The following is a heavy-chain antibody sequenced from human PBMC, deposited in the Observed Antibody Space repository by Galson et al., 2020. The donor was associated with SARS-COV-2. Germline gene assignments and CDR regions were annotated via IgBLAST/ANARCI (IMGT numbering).Heavy chain of an antibody. CDR1: GFTFSSYA. D-gene: IGHD3-3*01. Sequence: GESLKISCAASGFTFSSYAMSWVRQAPGKGLEWVSAISGSGGSTYYADSVKGRFTISRDNSKNTLYLQMNSLRAEDTAVYYCAKEGRITIFGVVIKGGDWFDPWGQGTLVTVSS. CDR3: AKEGRITIFGVVIKGGDWFDP. V-gene: IGHV3-23*01. J-gene: IGHJ5*02. CDR2: ISGSGGST.